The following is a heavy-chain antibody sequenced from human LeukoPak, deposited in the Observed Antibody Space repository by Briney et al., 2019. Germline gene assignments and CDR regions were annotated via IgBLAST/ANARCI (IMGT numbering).Heavy chain of an antibody. J-gene: IGHJ6*03. CDR1: DYSISNDYY. V-gene: IGHV4-38-2*02. D-gene: IGHD5-18*01. CDR3: ARAPVGYSYGLRHIYYMDV. Sequence: SETLSLTCSVSDYSISNDYYWGWIRQPPGKGLEWIGSIYNRGTNHYNPSLKSRVTISVDTSKKQFSLRLTFVTAADTAVYYCARAPVGYSYGLRHIYYMDVWGKGTTVTVSS. CDR2: IYNRGTN.